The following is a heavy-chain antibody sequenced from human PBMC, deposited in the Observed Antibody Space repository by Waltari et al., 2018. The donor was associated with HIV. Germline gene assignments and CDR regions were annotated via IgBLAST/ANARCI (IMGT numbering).Heavy chain of an antibody. CDR3: AGDTFGEYDC. CDR1: GISATNNW. Sequence: EVQLVQSGGGLIKPGGSRRLSCAASGISATNNWMPWVRQSQGKGSVWVPRMNMVGRTIAYAVAVQRRCTISRDSAKSTLSLQMNSLREEDTAFYYSAGDTFGEYDCWGQGALVTGSS. D-gene: IGHD3-10*01. V-gene: IGHV3-74*01. J-gene: IGHJ4*02. CDR2: MNMVGRTI.